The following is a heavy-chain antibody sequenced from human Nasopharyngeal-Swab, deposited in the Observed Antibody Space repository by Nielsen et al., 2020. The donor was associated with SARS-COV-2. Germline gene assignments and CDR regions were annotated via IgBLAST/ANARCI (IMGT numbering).Heavy chain of an antibody. CDR2: IYCSGST. Sequence: RQAPGKGLEWIGYIYCSGSTNYNPSLKSRVTISVDTSKNQFSLKLNSVTAADTAVYYCARGPEYYDFWSGYYSWFDPWGQGTLVTVSS. J-gene: IGHJ5*02. D-gene: IGHD3-3*01. CDR3: ARGPEYYDFWSGYYSWFDP. V-gene: IGHV4-59*01.